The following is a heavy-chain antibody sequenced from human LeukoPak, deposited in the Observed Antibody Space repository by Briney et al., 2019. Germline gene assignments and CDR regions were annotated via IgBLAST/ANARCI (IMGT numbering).Heavy chain of an antibody. CDR3: TRDYSYYDYVWGSYRYFDY. J-gene: IGHJ4*02. D-gene: IGHD3-16*02. Sequence: GGSLRLSCAASGFTFSDFYMSWICRAPGKGLEWVGFTENETNRGTTEYAASVKGRSTISRDDSKTIAYLQMHSLKTEDTAVYYYTRDYSYYDYVWGSYRYFDYWGQGTLVTVSS. CDR2: TENETNRGTT. V-gene: IGHV3-71*01. CDR1: GFTFSDFY.